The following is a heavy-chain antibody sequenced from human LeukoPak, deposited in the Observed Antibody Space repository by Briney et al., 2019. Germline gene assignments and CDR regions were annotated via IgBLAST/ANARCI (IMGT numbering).Heavy chain of an antibody. Sequence: GGSLRLSCVASGFTVSTYWMSWVRQAPGKGLEWVANIKHDGRQKYYVDAVKGRFTISRDNAKHSLYLQLNSLRAEDTAVYYCARDGFVWASGIDYGWFDYWGQGTLVTVSS. CDR1: GFTVSTYW. J-gene: IGHJ4*02. D-gene: IGHD4-17*01. CDR2: IKHDGRQK. V-gene: IGHV3-7*05. CDR3: ARDGFVWASGIDYGWFDY.